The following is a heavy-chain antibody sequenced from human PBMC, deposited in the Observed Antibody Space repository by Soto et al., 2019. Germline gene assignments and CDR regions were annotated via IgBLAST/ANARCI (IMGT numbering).Heavy chain of an antibody. CDR1: GITIRAYA. J-gene: IGHJ4*02. CDR2: ITGGGNNR. D-gene: IGHD3-9*01. V-gene: IGHV3-30*04. Sequence: GGSLRLSCEVSGITIRAYAMSWARRAPGKGLEWVAVITGGGNNRHYADSVRGRFTISRENAKNTLYLQMNSLRSEDTAMYYCARILYYDLLTGQDYWGQGTLVTVSS. CDR3: ARILYYDLLTGQDY.